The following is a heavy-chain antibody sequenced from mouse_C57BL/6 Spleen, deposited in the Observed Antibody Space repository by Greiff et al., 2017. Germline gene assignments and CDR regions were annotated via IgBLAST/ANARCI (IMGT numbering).Heavy chain of an antibody. CDR1: GYAFSSSW. CDR3: ARYYDYDVWFAY. CDR2: IYPGDGDT. Sequence: VQLQESGPELVKPGASVKISCKASGYAFSSSWMNWVKQRPGKGLEWSGRIYPGDGDTNYNGKFKGKATLTADKSSSTAYMQLSSLTSEDSAVYFCARYYDYDVWFAYWGQGTLVTVSA. V-gene: IGHV1-82*01. D-gene: IGHD2-4*01. J-gene: IGHJ3*01.